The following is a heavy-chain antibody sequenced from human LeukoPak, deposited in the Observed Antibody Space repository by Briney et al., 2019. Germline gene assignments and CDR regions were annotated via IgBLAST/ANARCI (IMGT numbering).Heavy chain of an antibody. Sequence: GGSLRLSCAASEFTFSSYAMSWVRQAPGEGLGWVSAISGSGGSTYYADSVKGRFTISRDNSKNTLYLQMNSLRAEDTAVYYCAKSHRVVTTTNYYYYYYMDVWGKGTTVTVSS. CDR3: AKSHRVVTTTNYYYYYYMDV. J-gene: IGHJ6*03. CDR1: EFTFSSYA. CDR2: ISGSGGST. D-gene: IGHD4-23*01. V-gene: IGHV3-23*01.